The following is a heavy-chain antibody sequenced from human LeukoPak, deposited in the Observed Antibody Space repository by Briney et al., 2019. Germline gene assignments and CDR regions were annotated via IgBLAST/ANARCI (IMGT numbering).Heavy chain of an antibody. CDR2: IDHSGST. V-gene: IGHV4-38-2*02. CDR3: ARGGGLRVVTPGYWYFDL. Sequence: SETLSLTCSVSGYSISRDYYWGWIRQPPGKGLEWIGVIDHSGSTHYNPSLKSRVTISVDTSKNQFSLKLSSVTAADTAVYYCARGGGLRVVTPGYWYFDLWGRGTLVTVSS. CDR1: GYSISRDYY. J-gene: IGHJ2*01. D-gene: IGHD4-23*01.